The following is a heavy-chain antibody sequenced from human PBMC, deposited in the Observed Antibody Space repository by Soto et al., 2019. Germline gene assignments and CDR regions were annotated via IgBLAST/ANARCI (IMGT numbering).Heavy chain of an antibody. Sequence: PWGCLRLSCAASGFTFSNYAMSWVCQAPEKGLEWVSVISGSGGTTYYADSVKGRFTISRDNSKNTLYLQMNSLRAEDTAVYYCAKGFSAIVTKAFDIRRQRTMVTVSS. CDR2: ISGSGGTT. D-gene: IGHD5-18*01. J-gene: IGHJ3*02. CDR1: GFTFSNYA. CDR3: AKGFSAIVTKAFDI. V-gene: IGHV3-23*01.